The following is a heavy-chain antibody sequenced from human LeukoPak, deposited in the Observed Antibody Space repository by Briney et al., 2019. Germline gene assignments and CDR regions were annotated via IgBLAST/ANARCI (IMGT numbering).Heavy chain of an antibody. CDR2: INHSGST. CDR3: ARAEGATISGRVDAFDI. Sequence: PSETLSLTCAVYGGSFSGYYWSWIRQPPGKGLEWIGEINHSGSTNYNPSLKSRVTISVDTSKNQFSLKLSSETAADTAVYYCARAEGATISGRVDAFDIWGQGTMVTVSS. V-gene: IGHV4-34*01. CDR1: GGSFSGYY. J-gene: IGHJ3*02. D-gene: IGHD1-26*01.